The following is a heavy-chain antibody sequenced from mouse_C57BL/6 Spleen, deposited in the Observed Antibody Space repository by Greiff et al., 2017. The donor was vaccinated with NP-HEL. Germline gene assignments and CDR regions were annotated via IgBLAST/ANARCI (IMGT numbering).Heavy chain of an antibody. Sequence: EVQLVESEGGLVQPGSSMKLSCTASGFTFSDYYMAWVRQVPEKGLEWVANINYDGSSTYYLDSLKSRFIISRDNAKNILYLQMSSLKSEDTATYYCARGGYGSPAWFAYWGQGTLVTVSA. D-gene: IGHD1-1*01. V-gene: IGHV5-16*01. CDR3: ARGGYGSPAWFAY. J-gene: IGHJ3*01. CDR2: INYDGSST. CDR1: GFTFSDYY.